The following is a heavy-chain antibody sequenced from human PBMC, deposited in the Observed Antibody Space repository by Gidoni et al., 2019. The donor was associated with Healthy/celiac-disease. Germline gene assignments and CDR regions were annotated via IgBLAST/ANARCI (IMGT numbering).Heavy chain of an antibody. D-gene: IGHD3-22*01. CDR3: ARDHYDSSGYWWFSGAFDI. V-gene: IGHV3-48*03. CDR2: ISSSGSTI. J-gene: IGHJ3*02. Sequence: EVQLVESGGGWVQPGGSLRLSWSASGVTVSSSEMNGVRQAPGKGLGWVSYISSSGSTIYYADAVKCRFTISRDNAKNSLYLQMNSLRAEDTAVYYCARDHYDSSGYWWFSGAFDIWGQGTMVTVSS. CDR1: GVTVSSSE.